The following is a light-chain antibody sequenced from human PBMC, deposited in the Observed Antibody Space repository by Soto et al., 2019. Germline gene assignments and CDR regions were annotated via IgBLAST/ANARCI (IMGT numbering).Light chain of an antibody. CDR1: SSNIGSNT. Sequence: QSVLTQPPSASGTPGQRVTISCSGSSSNIGSNTVNWYQQLPGTAPKLLIYSYDQRPSGVPDRFSGSKSGTSASLAISGLQSEYEADYYCAAWDDSLNGYVFGTGTKLTVL. CDR2: SYD. CDR3: AAWDDSLNGYV. J-gene: IGLJ1*01. V-gene: IGLV1-44*01.